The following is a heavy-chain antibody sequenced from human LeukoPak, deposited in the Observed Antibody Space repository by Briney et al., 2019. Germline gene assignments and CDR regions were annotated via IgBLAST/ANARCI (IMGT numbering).Heavy chain of an antibody. CDR2: MNPNSGNT. J-gene: IGHJ3*02. CDR1: GYTFTSYD. D-gene: IGHD1-1*01. CDR3: AREPTGTDAFDI. V-gene: IGHV1-8*01. Sequence: ASVKVSCKASGYTFTSYDINWVRQATGQGLEWMGWMNPNSGNTGYAQKFQGRVTMTRNTSISTAYMELSSLRSEDTAVYYCAREPTGTDAFDIWGQGTMVTVSS.